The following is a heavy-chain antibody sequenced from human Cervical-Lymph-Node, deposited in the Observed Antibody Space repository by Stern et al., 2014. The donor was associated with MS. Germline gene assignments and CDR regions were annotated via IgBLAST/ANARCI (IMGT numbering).Heavy chain of an antibody. Sequence: DQLVESGAEVKKPGSSVKVSCKASGGTFSSYAISWVRQAPGQGLEWMGGIIPIFGTANYAQKFQGRVTITADESTSTAYMELSSLRSEDTAVYYCARTWYYDILTGYYNSDYFDYWGQGTLVTVSS. J-gene: IGHJ4*02. CDR3: ARTWYYDILTGYYNSDYFDY. CDR1: GGTFSSYA. CDR2: IIPIFGTA. V-gene: IGHV1-69*01. D-gene: IGHD3-9*01.